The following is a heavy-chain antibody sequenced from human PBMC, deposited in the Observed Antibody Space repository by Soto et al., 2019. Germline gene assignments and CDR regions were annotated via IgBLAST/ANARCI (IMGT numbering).Heavy chain of an antibody. CDR2: ISNDGSST. CDR1: GFTFSSYA. Sequence: PGGSLRLSCAASGFTFSSYAMSWVRQAPGKGLLWVSRISNDGSSTTYADSVKGRFTISRDNAKNTLSLQMNSLRAEDTAVYYCARDAYISGYYQFDYWGQGTLVTVSS. V-gene: IGHV3-74*01. J-gene: IGHJ4*02. D-gene: IGHD6-19*01. CDR3: ARDAYISGYYQFDY.